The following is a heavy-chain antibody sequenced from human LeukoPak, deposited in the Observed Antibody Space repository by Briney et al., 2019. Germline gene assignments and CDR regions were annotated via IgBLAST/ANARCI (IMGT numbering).Heavy chain of an antibody. V-gene: IGHV1-2*02. D-gene: IGHD6-6*01. Sequence: GASVKVSCKASGYTFTGYYMHWVRQAPGQGLEWMGWINPNSGDTNYAQKFQGRVTMTRDTSISTAYMELSRLRSDDTAVYYCARAGRSSSPYYYYYYYMDVWGKGTTVTVSS. CDR1: GYTFTGYY. CDR2: INPNSGDT. J-gene: IGHJ6*03. CDR3: ARAGRSSSPYYYYYYYMDV.